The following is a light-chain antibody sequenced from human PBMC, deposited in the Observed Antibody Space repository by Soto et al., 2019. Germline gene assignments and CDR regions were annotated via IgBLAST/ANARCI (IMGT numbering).Light chain of an antibody. CDR2: AAS. CDR3: QQYNSDSGT. CDR1: QSISSY. V-gene: IGKV1-39*01. Sequence: DIQMTQSPSSLSASVGDRVTITCRASQSISSYLNWYQQKPGKAPKLLIYAASSLQSGVPSRFSGSGSGTEFSLTISSLQPDDFATYYCQQYNSDSGTFGQGTKVDIK. J-gene: IGKJ1*01.